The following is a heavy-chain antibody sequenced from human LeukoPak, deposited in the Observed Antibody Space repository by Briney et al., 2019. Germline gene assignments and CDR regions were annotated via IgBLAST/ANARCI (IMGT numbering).Heavy chain of an antibody. CDR2: IYYSGST. CDR3: ARLNYGDYGGGWFDP. Sequence: SETLSLTCTVSGGSISSSSYYWSWIRQPPGKGLEWIGYIYYSGSTNYNPSLKSRVTISVDTSKNQFSLKLSSVTAADTAVYYCARLNYGDYGGGWFDPWGQGTLVTVSS. V-gene: IGHV4-61*05. D-gene: IGHD4-17*01. J-gene: IGHJ5*02. CDR1: GGSISSSSYY.